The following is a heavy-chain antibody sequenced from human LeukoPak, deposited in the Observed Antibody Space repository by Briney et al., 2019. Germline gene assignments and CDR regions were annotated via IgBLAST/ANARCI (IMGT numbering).Heavy chain of an antibody. J-gene: IGHJ4*02. CDR1: GGSISSYY. D-gene: IGHD4-17*01. V-gene: IGHV4-59*01. Sequence: SETLSLTCTVSGGSISSYYWSWIRQPPGKGLEWIGYIYYSGSTNYNPSLKSRVTISVDTSKNQFSLKLSSVTAADTAVYYCAGTTGVAGAPAPYDYWGQGTLVTVSS. CDR3: AGTTGVAGAPAPYDY. CDR2: IYYSGST.